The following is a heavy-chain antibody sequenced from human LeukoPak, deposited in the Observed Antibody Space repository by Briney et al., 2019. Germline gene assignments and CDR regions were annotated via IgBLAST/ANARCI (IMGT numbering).Heavy chain of an antibody. V-gene: IGHV1-46*01. CDR1: GYTFTSYY. CDR3: ARDQKDYYDSSGYSEYFDY. J-gene: IGHJ4*02. Sequence: ASVKVSCKASGYTFTSYYMHWVRQAPGQGLEWVGIINPSGGSTSYAQKFQGRVTMTRDTSTSTVYMELSSLRSEDTAVYYCARDQKDYYDSSGYSEYFDYWGQGTLVTVSS. CDR2: INPSGGST. D-gene: IGHD3-22*01.